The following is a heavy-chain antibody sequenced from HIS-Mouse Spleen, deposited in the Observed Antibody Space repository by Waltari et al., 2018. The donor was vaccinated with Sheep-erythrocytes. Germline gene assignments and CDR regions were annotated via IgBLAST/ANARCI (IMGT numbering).Heavy chain of an antibody. V-gene: IGHV1-8*01. CDR1: GYTCTSYY. J-gene: IGHJ4*02. CDR2: MNPNSGNT. D-gene: IGHD5-12*01. CDR3: ARGHYSGYDFDY. Sequence: QVQLVQSGAEVKKPGASVKVSCKDSGYTCTSYYINWVRQATGQGLEWMGWMNPNSGNTGYAQKFQGRVTMTRNTSISTAYMELSSLRSEDTAVYYCARGHYSGYDFDYWGQGTLVTVSS.